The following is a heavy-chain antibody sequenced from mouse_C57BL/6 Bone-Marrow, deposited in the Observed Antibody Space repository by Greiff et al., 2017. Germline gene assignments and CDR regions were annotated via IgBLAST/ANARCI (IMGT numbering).Heavy chain of an antibody. CDR1: GYTFTSYW. D-gene: IGHD2-5*01. V-gene: IGHV1-55*01. J-gene: IGHJ1*03. Sequence: VQLQQPGAELVKPGASVKMSCKASGYTFTSYWITRVKQRPGQGLEWIGDIYPGSGSTNYNEKFKSKATLPVDTSSSTAYMQLSSLTSEDSAVYYCARPYYSNYWYFDVWGTGTTVTVSS. CDR2: IYPGSGST. CDR3: ARPYYSNYWYFDV.